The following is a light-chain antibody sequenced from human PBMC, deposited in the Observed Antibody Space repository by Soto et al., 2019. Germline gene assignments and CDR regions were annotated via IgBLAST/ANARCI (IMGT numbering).Light chain of an antibody. CDR2: GAS. Sequence: VLTQSPGALSPSRGETSNLWGRASQSVSNNYLAWYQQKPGQAPRLLIYGASNRATGIPDRFSGSGSGTDFTLTISRLEPEDFAVYYCQQYGSSGTFGQGTKVDIK. J-gene: IGKJ1*01. CDR1: QSVSNNY. V-gene: IGKV3-20*01. CDR3: QQYGSSGT.